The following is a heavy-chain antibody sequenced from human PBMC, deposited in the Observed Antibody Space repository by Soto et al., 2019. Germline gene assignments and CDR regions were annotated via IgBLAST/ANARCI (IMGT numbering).Heavy chain of an antibody. V-gene: IGHV3-64D*08. CDR3: VKALRYGSGTYYHDY. Sequence: GGSLRLSCSASGFTFSAYAMYWVRQAPGKGLEYVSAISTNGGNTYYADSVKGRFTISRDNSKNTLYLQMSSLRAEDTAVYYCVKALRYGSGTYYHDYWGQGTLVTVSS. J-gene: IGHJ4*02. CDR1: GFTFSAYA. D-gene: IGHD3-10*01. CDR2: ISTNGGNT.